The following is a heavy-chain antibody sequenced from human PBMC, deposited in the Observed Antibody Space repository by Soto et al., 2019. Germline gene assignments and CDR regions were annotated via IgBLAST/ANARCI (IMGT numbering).Heavy chain of an antibody. CDR3: ARARAPSDPDIMIPPYFDY. CDR1: GGSISSYY. V-gene: IGHV4-59*01. J-gene: IGHJ4*02. D-gene: IGHD3-16*01. CDR2: IYYSGST. Sequence: SETLSLTCTVSGGSISSYYWSWIRQPPGKGLEWIGYIYYSGSTNYNPSLKSRVTISVDTSKNQFSLKLSSVTAADTAVYYCARARAPSDPDIMIPPYFDYWGQGTLVTVSS.